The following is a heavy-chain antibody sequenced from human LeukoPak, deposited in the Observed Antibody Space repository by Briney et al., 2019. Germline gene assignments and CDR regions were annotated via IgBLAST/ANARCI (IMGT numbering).Heavy chain of an antibody. J-gene: IGHJ4*02. V-gene: IGHV3-7*01. Sequence: GGSLRLSCTASGFIFSSYWMSWVRQAPGKGLEWVANIKEEGSEKHYVDSVKGRFTISGDNAKNSLYLQMNSLRVEDTAVYYCASSFIYSSGCDYWGQGTLVTVSS. CDR2: IKEEGSEK. D-gene: IGHD6-19*01. CDR3: ASSFIYSSGCDY. CDR1: GFIFSSYW.